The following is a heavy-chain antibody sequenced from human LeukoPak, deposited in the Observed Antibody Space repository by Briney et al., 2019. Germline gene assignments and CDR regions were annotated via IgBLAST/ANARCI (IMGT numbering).Heavy chain of an antibody. V-gene: IGHV3-23*01. Sequence: QPGGSLRLSCATSGFTFSSYAMTWVRQAPGKGLEWVSAISSSGGSTYYADSVKGRFTISRDNSKNTLYLQMNSLRAEDTAVYYCAKDTTLLGYSSDVWGQGTLVTVSS. D-gene: IGHD6-19*01. J-gene: IGHJ4*02. CDR3: AKDTTLLGYSSDV. CDR2: ISSSGGST. CDR1: GFTFSSYA.